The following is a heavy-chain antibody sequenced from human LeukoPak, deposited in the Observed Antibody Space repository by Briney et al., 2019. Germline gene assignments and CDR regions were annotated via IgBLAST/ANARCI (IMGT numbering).Heavy chain of an antibody. D-gene: IGHD3-10*01. J-gene: IGHJ4*02. CDR1: GSTFSSYA. CDR2: ISGSGGST. CDR3: AKDPSVDYGSGSYSYYFDY. Sequence: GGSLRLSCAASGSTFSSYAMSWVRQAPGKGLEWVSAISGSGGSTYYADSVKGRFTISRDNSKNTLYLQMNSLRAEDTAAYYCAKDPSVDYGSGSYSYYFDYWGQGTLVTVSS. V-gene: IGHV3-23*01.